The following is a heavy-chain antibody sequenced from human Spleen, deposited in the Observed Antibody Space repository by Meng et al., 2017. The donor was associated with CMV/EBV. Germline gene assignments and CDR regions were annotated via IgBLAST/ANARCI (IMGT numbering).Heavy chain of an antibody. V-gene: IGHV4-4*02. CDR2: ISHSGST. D-gene: IGHD6-6*01. CDR3: ARIPPSSSLDY. Sequence: RAVSGGYISSSNWWSWVRQPPGKGLEWIGEISHSGSTNYNPSLKSRVTISVDKSKNQFSLKLSSVTAADTAVYYCARIPPSSSLDYWGQGILVTVSS. CDR1: GGYISSSNW. J-gene: IGHJ4*02.